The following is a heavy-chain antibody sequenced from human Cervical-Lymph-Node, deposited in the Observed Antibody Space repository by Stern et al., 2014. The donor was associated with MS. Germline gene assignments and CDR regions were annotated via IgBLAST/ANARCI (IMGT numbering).Heavy chain of an antibody. CDR1: GFTFSDYY. J-gene: IGHJ4*02. V-gene: IGHV3-11*01. CDR2: ISSRGSPI. D-gene: IGHD2-2*01. Sequence: MQLVESGGGLVQPGGSLRLSCAASGFTFSDYYMSWIRQAPGKGLEWVSYISSRGSPIYYADSVKGRFTISRDNAKNSLYLQMNSLRAEDTAVYYCARGPRVPAVIPDFDYWGQGTLVTVSS. CDR3: ARGPRVPAVIPDFDY.